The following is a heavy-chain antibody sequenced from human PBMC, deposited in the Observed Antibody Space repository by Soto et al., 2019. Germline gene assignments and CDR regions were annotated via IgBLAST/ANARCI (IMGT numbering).Heavy chain of an antibody. D-gene: IGHD3-10*01. CDR2: IYNSGST. CDR1: GGSVSSGSYY. Sequence: SENPSLTCTVSGGSVSSGSYYWSWIRQPPGKGLEWIGYIYNSGSTNYNPSLKSQVTISVDTSKNHFSLRMSSVTAADTAVYYCARESDSGSYYFDYRGRGTLVTVPS. CDR3: ARESDSGSYYFDY. J-gene: IGHJ4*02. V-gene: IGHV4-61*03.